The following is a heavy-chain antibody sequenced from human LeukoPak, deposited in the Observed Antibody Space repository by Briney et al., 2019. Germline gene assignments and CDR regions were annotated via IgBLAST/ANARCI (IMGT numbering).Heavy chain of an antibody. D-gene: IGHD5-24*01. Sequence: PSETLSLTCAVYNGSFSGYYWSWIRQPPGKGLEWIGEINHSGSTNYNPSLKSRLTISVDTSKNQFSLRVNSVTGADTAVYYCARWGWLPRWGQGTLVTVSS. V-gene: IGHV4-34*01. CDR1: NGSFSGYY. J-gene: IGHJ4*02. CDR2: INHSGST. CDR3: ARWGWLPR.